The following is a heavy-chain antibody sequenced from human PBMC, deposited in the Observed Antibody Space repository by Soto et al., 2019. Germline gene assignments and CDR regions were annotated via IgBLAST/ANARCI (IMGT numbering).Heavy chain of an antibody. CDR3: ARGGYGDPDYYYYGMDV. Sequence: SETLSLTCAVYGGSFSGYYWSWIRQPPGKGLEWIGEINHSGSTNYNPSLKSRVTISVDTSKNQFSLKLSSVAAADTAVYYCARGGYGDPDYYYYGMDVWGQGTTVTVSS. CDR2: INHSGST. CDR1: GGSFSGYY. D-gene: IGHD4-17*01. V-gene: IGHV4-34*01. J-gene: IGHJ6*02.